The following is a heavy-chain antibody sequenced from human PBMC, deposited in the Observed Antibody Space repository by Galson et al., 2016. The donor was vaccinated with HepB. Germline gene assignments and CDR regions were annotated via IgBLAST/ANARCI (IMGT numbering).Heavy chain of an antibody. CDR1: GGSISSGSYF. V-gene: IGHV4-61*02. CDR3: AVWFGDVNY. D-gene: IGHD3-10*01. Sequence: TLSLTCTVSGGSISSGSYFCNWIRQPAGKGLEWIGSMFTSGNSNYNPSLKSRVTKSLDTSKNQFFLKMSSVTAADTAVYYSAVWFGDVNYWGQGILVTVSS. CDR2: MFTSGNS. J-gene: IGHJ4*02.